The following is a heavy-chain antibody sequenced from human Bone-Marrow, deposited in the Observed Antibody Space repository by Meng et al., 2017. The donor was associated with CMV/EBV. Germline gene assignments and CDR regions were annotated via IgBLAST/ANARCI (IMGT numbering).Heavy chain of an antibody. J-gene: IGHJ6*02. Sequence: GESLKISCAASGFTFSSYEMNWVRQAPGKGLEWVSYISSSGSTIYYADSVKGRFTISRDNSKNTLYLQMNSLRAEDTAVYYCARVPVRGNYYYYYYGMDVWGQGTTVTVSS. CDR2: ISSSGSTI. V-gene: IGHV3-48*03. CDR1: GFTFSSYE. CDR3: ARVPVRGNYYYYYYGMDV. D-gene: IGHD3-10*01.